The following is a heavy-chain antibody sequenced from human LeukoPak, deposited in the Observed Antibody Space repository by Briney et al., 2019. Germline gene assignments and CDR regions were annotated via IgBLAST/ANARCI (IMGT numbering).Heavy chain of an antibody. D-gene: IGHD2-2*01. CDR1: GFTFSSYA. Sequence: GGSLRLSCAASGFTFSSYAMSWVRQAPGKGLEWVSAIRGSGGSTYYADSVKGRFTISRDNSKNTLYLQMNSLRAEDTAVYYCANVVVPAAINEYFQHWGQGTLVTVSS. J-gene: IGHJ1*01. CDR3: ANVVVPAAINEYFQH. CDR2: IRGSGGST. V-gene: IGHV3-23*01.